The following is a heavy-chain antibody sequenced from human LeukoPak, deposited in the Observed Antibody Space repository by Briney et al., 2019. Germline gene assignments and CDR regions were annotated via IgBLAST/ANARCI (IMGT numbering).Heavy chain of an antibody. Sequence: ASVKVSCKASGGTFGSYAISWVRQAPGQGLEWMGGIIPIFGTANYAQKFQGRVTITADKSTSTAYMELSSLRSEDTAVYYCARLPITSYSSSLGYFDYWGQGTLVTVSS. D-gene: IGHD6-13*01. CDR2: IIPIFGTA. CDR3: ARLPITSYSSSLGYFDY. CDR1: GGTFGSYA. J-gene: IGHJ4*02. V-gene: IGHV1-69*06.